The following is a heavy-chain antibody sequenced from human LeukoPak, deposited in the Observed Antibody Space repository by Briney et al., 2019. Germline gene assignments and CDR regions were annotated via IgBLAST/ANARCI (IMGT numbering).Heavy chain of an antibody. D-gene: IGHD3-10*01. CDR1: GASITTSTYY. CDR3: ARNPRITITTNYFDP. CDR2: IYYSGSS. J-gene: IGHJ5*02. V-gene: IGHV4-39*07. Sequence: SETLSLTCTVSGASITTSTYYWAWIRQPPGKGLEWVGAIYYSGSSHYNPSLKSRLTMSVDTSKNQFSLRLSSVTAADTAVYYCARNPRITITTNYFDPWGQGTLVTVSS.